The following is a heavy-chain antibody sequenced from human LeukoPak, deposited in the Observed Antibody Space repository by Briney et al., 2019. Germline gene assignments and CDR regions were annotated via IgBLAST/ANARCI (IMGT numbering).Heavy chain of an antibody. CDR2: IKQDGSEK. CDR1: GFTFSSYW. J-gene: IGHJ4*02. D-gene: IGHD6-19*01. Sequence: PGGSLRLSCAASGFTFSSYWMSWVRQAPGKGLEWVANIKQDGSEKYYVDSMKGRFTISRDNAKNSLYLQMNSLRAEDTAVYYCAKDLYRGYSSGWYYFDYWGQGTLVTVSS. V-gene: IGHV3-7*01. CDR3: AKDLYRGYSSGWYYFDY.